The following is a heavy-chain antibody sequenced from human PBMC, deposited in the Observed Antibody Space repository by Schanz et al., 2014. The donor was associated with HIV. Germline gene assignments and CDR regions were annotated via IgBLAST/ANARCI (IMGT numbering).Heavy chain of an antibody. Sequence: QVQLVESGGGVVQPGRSLRLSCAASGFTFSRYGMHWVRQAPGKGLEWEAIISFDGSNKYYADSVKGRFTISRDNSKNTLYLQMNSLRVEDTAVYYCARDLPNPYFDFSGPAGDYWGQGALVTVSS. CDR2: ISFDGSNK. CDR3: ARDLPNPYFDFSGPAGDY. D-gene: IGHD3-22*01. J-gene: IGHJ4*02. CDR1: GFTFSRYG. V-gene: IGHV3-30*19.